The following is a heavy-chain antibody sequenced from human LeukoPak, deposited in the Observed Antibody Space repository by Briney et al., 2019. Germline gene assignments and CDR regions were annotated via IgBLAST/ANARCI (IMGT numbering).Heavy chain of an antibody. CDR3: ASEIGYCSSTSCYFLDY. Sequence: GGSLRLSCAASGFTFSSYWMHWVRQAPGKGLVRVSRINSDGSSTSYADSVKGRFTISRDNAKNTLYLQMNSRRAEDTAVYYCASEIGYCSSTSCYFLDYWGPGTLVTVSS. V-gene: IGHV3-74*01. CDR1: GFTFSSYW. J-gene: IGHJ4*02. CDR2: INSDGSST. D-gene: IGHD2-2*01.